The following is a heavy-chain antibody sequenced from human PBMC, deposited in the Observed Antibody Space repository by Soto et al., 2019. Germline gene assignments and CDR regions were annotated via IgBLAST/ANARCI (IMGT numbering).Heavy chain of an antibody. CDR1: GYSFTSYW. Sequence: PGESLKISCKGSGYSFTSYWIGCVRQMPGKGLEWMGSIYPGDSGTRYSPSFQGQVTISADKSISTAYLQWSSLKASDTAMYYCARLAAAGPLYFDYWGQGTLVTVSS. CDR2: IYPGDSGT. CDR3: ARLAAAGPLYFDY. V-gene: IGHV5-51*01. J-gene: IGHJ4*02. D-gene: IGHD6-13*01.